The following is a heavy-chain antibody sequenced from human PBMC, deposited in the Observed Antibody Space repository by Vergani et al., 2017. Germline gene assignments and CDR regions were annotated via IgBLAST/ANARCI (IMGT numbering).Heavy chain of an antibody. CDR1: GFTFSHYS. CDR3: AKVGRSEVACTFGAFDI. CDR2: LSASDRRT. D-gene: IGHD6-19*01. V-gene: IGHV3-21*04. Sequence: EVQMVESGGGLVKPGGSLRLSCVASGFTFSHYSMNWVRQAPGKGLEWVSTLSASDRRTHYADSVKGRFTISRDNSKNTLFVHMNSLRPEDTAVYYCAKVGRSEVACTFGAFDIWGQGTMVTVSS. J-gene: IGHJ3*02.